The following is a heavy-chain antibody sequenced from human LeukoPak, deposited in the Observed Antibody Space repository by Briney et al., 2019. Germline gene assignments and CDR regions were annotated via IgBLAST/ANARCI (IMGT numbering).Heavy chain of an antibody. J-gene: IGHJ4*02. Sequence: GGSLRLSCGASGFNFRSHGMHWVRQAPGKGLEWVGIIWYDGSNKYYADSVKGRFTISRDNSKNTLYLQMDSLRAEDTAIYYCARDSGTTTSTGAKGYFDSWGQGTLVTVSS. CDR2: IWYDGSNK. D-gene: IGHD1-26*01. CDR1: GFNFRSHG. CDR3: ARDSGTTTSTGAKGYFDS. V-gene: IGHV3-33*01.